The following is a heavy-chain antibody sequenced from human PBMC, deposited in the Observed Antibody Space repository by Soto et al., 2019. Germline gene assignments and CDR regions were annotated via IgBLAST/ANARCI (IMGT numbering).Heavy chain of an antibody. Sequence: EVQVLESGGGLVQPGGSLRLSCAASGFTFSNYVMNWVRQAPGKGLEWVSLISANGESPYYADSVRGRFTISRDNSKNTLYLQMNSLRDEDTAVYYCAKEAAAGFWYLDLWGRGTLVTVSS. J-gene: IGHJ2*01. D-gene: IGHD6-13*01. V-gene: IGHV3-23*01. CDR1: GFTFSNYV. CDR2: ISANGESP. CDR3: AKEAAAGFWYLDL.